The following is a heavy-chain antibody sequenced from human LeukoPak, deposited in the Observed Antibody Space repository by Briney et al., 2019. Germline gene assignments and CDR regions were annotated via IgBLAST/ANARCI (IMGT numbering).Heavy chain of an antibody. D-gene: IGHD1-26*01. CDR2: ISTSTGDT. Sequence: GASVKVSCKPSGYSFILYGISWVRQAPGQGPEWMGWISTSTGDTKYTQKFQGRVTMTRDTSISTAYMELSRLRSDDTAVYYCARDIRIVGATKLDYWGQGTLVTVSS. CDR3: ARDIRIVGATKLDY. J-gene: IGHJ4*02. CDR1: GYSFILYG. V-gene: IGHV1-18*01.